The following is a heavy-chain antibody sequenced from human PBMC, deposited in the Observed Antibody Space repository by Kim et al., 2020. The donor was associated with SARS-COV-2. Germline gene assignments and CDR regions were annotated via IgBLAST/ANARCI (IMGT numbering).Heavy chain of an antibody. CDR3: ARRLNPYDYVWGAYYDY. D-gene: IGHD3-16*01. J-gene: IGHJ4*02. Sequence: LKSRVTISVDTSKNQFSLKLSSVTAADTAVYYCARRLNPYDYVWGAYYDYWGQGTLVTVSS. V-gene: IGHV4-34*01.